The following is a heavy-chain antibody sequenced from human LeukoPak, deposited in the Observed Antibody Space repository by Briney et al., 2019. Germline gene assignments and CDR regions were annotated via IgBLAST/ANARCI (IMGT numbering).Heavy chain of an antibody. J-gene: IGHJ6*02. V-gene: IGHV4-31*03. CDR1: GGSISSGGYY. CDR2: IYYSGST. Sequence: SETLSLTCTVSGGSISSGGYYWSWIRQHPGKGLEWIGYIYYSGSTYYNPSLKSRVTISVDTSKNQFSLKLSSVTAADTAVYYCARDRSGYNWNDWDYYYGMDVWGQGTTVTVSS. D-gene: IGHD1-20*01. CDR3: ARDRSGYNWNDWDYYYGMDV.